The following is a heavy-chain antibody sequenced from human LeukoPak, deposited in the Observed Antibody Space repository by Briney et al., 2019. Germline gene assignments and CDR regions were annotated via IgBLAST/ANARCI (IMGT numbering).Heavy chain of an antibody. Sequence: PSETLSLTCAVYGGSFSVYYWSWIRQPPGKGLEWIGEINHSGSTNYNPSLKSRVTISVDTSKNQFSLKLSSVTAADTAVYYCATFPSAATIPQLSFDPWGQGTLVTVSS. J-gene: IGHJ5*02. V-gene: IGHV4-34*01. D-gene: IGHD1-7*01. CDR1: GGSFSVYY. CDR2: INHSGST. CDR3: ATFPSAATIPQLSFDP.